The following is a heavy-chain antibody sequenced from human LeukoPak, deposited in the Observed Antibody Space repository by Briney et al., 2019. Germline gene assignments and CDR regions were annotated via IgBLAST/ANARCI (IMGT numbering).Heavy chain of an antibody. Sequence: GGSLRLSCVASGFTFTSYTMHWVRQAPGKGLEWVGFIRSKAYGGTTEYAASVKGGFTISRDDSKSIAYLQMNSLKTEDTAVYYCWGNYYYYMDVWGKGTTVTVSS. J-gene: IGHJ6*03. CDR3: WGNYYYYMDV. V-gene: IGHV3-49*04. CDR1: GFTFTSYT. CDR2: IRSKAYGGTT. D-gene: IGHD7-27*01.